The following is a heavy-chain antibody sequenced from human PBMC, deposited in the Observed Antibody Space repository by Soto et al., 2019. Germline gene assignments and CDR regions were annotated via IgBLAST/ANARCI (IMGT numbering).Heavy chain of an antibody. J-gene: IGHJ3*02. CDR2: ISWNSGSI. CDR1: GFTFDDYA. V-gene: IGHV3-9*01. CDR3: AKSDNYDFWSGYSKAGAFDI. Sequence: GGSLRLSCAASGFTFDDYAMHWVRQAPGKGLEWVSGISWNSGSIGYADSVKGRFTISRDNAKNSLYLQMNSLRAEDTALYYCAKSDNYDFWSGYSKAGAFDIWGQGTMVTVSS. D-gene: IGHD3-3*01.